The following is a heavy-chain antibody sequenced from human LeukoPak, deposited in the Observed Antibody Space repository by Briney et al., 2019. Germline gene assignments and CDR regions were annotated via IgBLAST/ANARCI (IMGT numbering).Heavy chain of an antibody. CDR1: GGSISSYY. CDR3: ARESLIAAAGTIAFDI. CDR2: IYYSGST. D-gene: IGHD6-13*01. Sequence: SETLSLTCSVSGGSISSYYWSWIRQPPGKGLEWIGDIYYSGSTNYNPSLKSRVTISVDTSKNQFSLKLSSVTAADTAVYYCARESLIAAAGTIAFDIWGQGTMVTVSS. J-gene: IGHJ3*02. V-gene: IGHV4-59*01.